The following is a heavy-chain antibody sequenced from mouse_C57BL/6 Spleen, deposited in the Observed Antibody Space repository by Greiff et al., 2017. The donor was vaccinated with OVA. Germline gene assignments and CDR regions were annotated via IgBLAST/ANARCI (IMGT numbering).Heavy chain of an antibody. CDR1: GYSITSGYD. V-gene: IGHV3-1*01. D-gene: IGHD2-4*01. CDR2: ISYSGST. CDR3: ARSYDYDPYFDV. Sequence: EVKLQESGPGMVKPSQSLSLTCTVTGYSITSGYDWHWIRHFPGNKLEWMGYISYSGSTNYNPSLKSRISITHDTSKNHFFLKLNSVTTEDTATYYCARSYDYDPYFDVWGTGTTVTVSS. J-gene: IGHJ1*03.